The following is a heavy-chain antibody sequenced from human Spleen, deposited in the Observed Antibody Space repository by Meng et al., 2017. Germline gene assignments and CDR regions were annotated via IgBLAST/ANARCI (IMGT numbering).Heavy chain of an antibody. CDR3: ARKAGNCISTTCYSLDY. Sequence: SVKVSCKASGGTFSSYAISWVRQAPGQGLEWMGGIIPIFGTANYAQKFQGRVTITADESTSTAYMELSSLRSEDTAVYFCARKAGNCISTTCYSLDYWGQGTLVTGSS. CDR1: GGTFSSYA. CDR2: IIPIFGTA. D-gene: IGHD2-2*01. J-gene: IGHJ4*02. V-gene: IGHV1-69*13.